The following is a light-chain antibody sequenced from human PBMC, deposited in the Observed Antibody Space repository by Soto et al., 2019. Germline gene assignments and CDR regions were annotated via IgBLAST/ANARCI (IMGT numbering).Light chain of an antibody. CDR1: KLTDQC. J-gene: IGLJ2*01. Sequence: SYELTQPPSGSVSPGQTASISCSGAKLTDQCVCWYQQKPGQSPIMVIYQDTKRPSGIPERFSGSNSGNTATLTISGTQAMDEADYYCQAWDRTTVFFGGGSKLTVL. CDR2: QDT. CDR3: QAWDRTTVF. V-gene: IGLV3-1*01.